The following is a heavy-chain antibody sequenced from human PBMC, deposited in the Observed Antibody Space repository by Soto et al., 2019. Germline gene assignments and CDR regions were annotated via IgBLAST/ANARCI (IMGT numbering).Heavy chain of an antibody. CDR1: GFTFSSYW. CDR2: INEDGSKI. Sequence: VQLVESGGGLVQPGGSLRLSCVASGFTFSSYWMSWVRQAPGKGLEWVANINEDGSKINYVDSVKGRFTISRDNTKNSLYLQMNSLRAEDTAVYYCARGGSHAYWAQGALVTVSS. V-gene: IGHV3-7*03. D-gene: IGHD3-16*01. CDR3: ARGGSHAY. J-gene: IGHJ4*02.